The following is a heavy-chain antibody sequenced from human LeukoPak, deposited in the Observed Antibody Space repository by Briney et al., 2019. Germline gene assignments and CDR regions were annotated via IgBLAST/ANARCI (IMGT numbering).Heavy chain of an antibody. CDR2: ISGSGGST. Sequence: GGSLRLSCAASGFTFSSYSMNWVRQAPGKVLEWVSAISGSGGSTYYADSVKGRFTISRDNSKNTLYLQMNSLRAEDTAVYYCAKAYSGEGYFDYWGQGTLVTVSS. CDR3: AKAYSGEGYFDY. CDR1: GFTFSSYS. V-gene: IGHV3-23*01. J-gene: IGHJ4*02. D-gene: IGHD1-26*01.